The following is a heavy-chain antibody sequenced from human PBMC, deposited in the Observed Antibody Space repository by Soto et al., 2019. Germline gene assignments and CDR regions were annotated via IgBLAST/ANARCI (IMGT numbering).Heavy chain of an antibody. CDR2: ISLYSDGT. CDR3: ARVVPGAEAWFGP. J-gene: IGHJ5*02. CDR1: GYTFSNYG. D-gene: IGHD2-2*01. V-gene: IGHV1-18*01. Sequence: ASVKVSCKTSGYTFSNYGITWVRQAPGQPLEWLGWISLYSDGTNYAQKFQGRVSMTTDTSTTTAYMELRSLRPDDTAVYYCARVVPGAEAWFGPWGQGTLVTVSS.